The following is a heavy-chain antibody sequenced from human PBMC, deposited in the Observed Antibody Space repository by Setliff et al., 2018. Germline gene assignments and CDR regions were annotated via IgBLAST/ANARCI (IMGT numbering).Heavy chain of an antibody. Sequence: GGSLRLSCAASGFTFSAYGMHWVRQAPGKGLEWVAVVSYDGSNKWYADSVKGRFTISRDNSKNTLYLQLNSPRPEDTAAYYCVKEGIAATGTAFDIWGQGTMVTVSS. CDR3: VKEGIAATGTAFDI. CDR2: VSYDGSNK. CDR1: GFTFSAYG. J-gene: IGHJ3*02. D-gene: IGHD6-13*01. V-gene: IGHV3-30*18.